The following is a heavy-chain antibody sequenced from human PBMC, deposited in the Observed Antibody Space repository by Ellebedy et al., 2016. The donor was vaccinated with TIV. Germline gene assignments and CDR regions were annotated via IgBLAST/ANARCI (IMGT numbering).Heavy chain of an antibody. CDR3: ARDDSYGYYFDY. CDR2: ISYDGSNK. CDR1: GFTFSSYA. D-gene: IGHD5-18*01. V-gene: IGHV3-30*04. J-gene: IGHJ4*02. Sequence: LSLXXAASGFTFSSYAMSWVRQAPGKGLEWVAVISYDGSNKYYADSAKGRFTISRDNAKNSLYLQMNSLRAEDTAVYYCARDDSYGYYFDYWGRGTLVTVSS.